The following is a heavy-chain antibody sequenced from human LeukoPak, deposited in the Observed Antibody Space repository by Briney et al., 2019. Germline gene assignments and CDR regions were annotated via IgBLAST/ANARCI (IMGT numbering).Heavy chain of an antibody. CDR1: GYTFTGSY. CDR3: ASELWFDY. J-gene: IGHJ4*02. CDR2: IDPNGGGT. V-gene: IGHV1-2*06. D-gene: IGHD3-10*01. Sequence: HRASVKVSRKASGYTFTGSYMHWVRQAPGQGLEWMGRIDPNGGGTNYAQKFQGRVTMTRDTSISTAYMELSRLRSDDTAVYYCASELWFDYWGQGTLVTVSS.